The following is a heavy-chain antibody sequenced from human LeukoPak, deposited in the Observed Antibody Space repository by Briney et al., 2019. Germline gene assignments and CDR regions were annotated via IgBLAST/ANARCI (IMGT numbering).Heavy chain of an antibody. CDR2: IQYDSTHK. J-gene: IGHJ2*01. V-gene: IGHV3-30*02. Sequence: GGSLRLSCAASGFTFTRSAIYWVRQAPGKGLESVAFIQYDSTHKLYADSVKGRFTISRDNSRNTVYLEMNSLRVEDTAVYQCARDPQRWQQLPHYWYLDLWGRGTLVTVSS. CDR1: GFTFTRSA. CDR3: ARDPQRWQQLPHYWYLDL. D-gene: IGHD5-24*01.